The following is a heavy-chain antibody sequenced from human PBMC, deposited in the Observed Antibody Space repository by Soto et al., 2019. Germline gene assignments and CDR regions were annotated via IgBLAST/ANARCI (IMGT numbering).Heavy chain of an antibody. CDR2: ISSDGKSE. D-gene: IGHD3-22*01. CDR3: AKTITTYSGDSRGRGALVDY. CDR1: GFTFSTYG. J-gene: IGHJ4*02. Sequence: XVSLRLSCAASGFTFSTYGMHWVRQPPGKGLEWVAVISSDGKSEHYADPVKGRFSISRDNSKNTLSLQMNSLRVEDTAVYYCAKTITTYSGDSRGRGALVDYWGKGTLVTVSS. V-gene: IGHV3-30*18.